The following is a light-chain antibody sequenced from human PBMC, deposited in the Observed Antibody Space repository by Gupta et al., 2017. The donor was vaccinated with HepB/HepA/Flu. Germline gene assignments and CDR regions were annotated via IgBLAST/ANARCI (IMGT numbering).Light chain of an antibody. V-gene: IGLV2-14*01. J-gene: IGLJ3*02. Sequence: SALTQPASVSGSPGQSITISCTGTNSDVGAYNYVPWYQQHPGKVPKLMIYDVTYRPSGVSSRFSGSKSGNTASLTISGLQAEDEGDYFCKSYAGSNIWVFGGGTKLTVL. CDR3: KSYAGSNIWV. CDR2: DVT. CDR1: NSDVGAYNY.